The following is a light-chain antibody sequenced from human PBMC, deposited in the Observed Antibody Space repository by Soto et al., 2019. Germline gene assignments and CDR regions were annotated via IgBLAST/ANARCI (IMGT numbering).Light chain of an antibody. J-gene: IGKJ2*01. V-gene: IGKV1-33*01. CDR1: QGISNY. Sequence: DIQMTQSPSSLSASVGDRVTITCQASQGISNYLNWYQQKPGKAPKLLIYGASNLETGVPSRFTGSGSGTDFTFTISSLQTEDTATYFCQQYDGLPYTFGQGTKLEI. CDR2: GAS. CDR3: QQYDGLPYT.